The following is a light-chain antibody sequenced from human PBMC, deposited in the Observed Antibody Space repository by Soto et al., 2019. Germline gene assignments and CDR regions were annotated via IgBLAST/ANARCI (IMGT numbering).Light chain of an antibody. CDR2: AAS. Sequence: TPSPSSLSPTVHASVPIPCRASQSISSYLNWYQQKPGKAPKLLIYAASSLQSGVPSRFSGSGSGTDFTLTISSLQPEDFATYYCQQRNSYPITFGQGTRLEIK. V-gene: IGKV1-39*01. CDR1: QSISSY. J-gene: IGKJ5*01. CDR3: QQRNSYPIT.